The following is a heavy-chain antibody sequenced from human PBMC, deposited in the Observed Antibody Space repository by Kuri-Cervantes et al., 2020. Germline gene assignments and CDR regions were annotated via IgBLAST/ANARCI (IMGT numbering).Heavy chain of an antibody. D-gene: IGHD6-19*01. V-gene: IGHV1-2*02. CDR3: ARTLLYSSGWSRYFDY. CDR2: INPNSGGT. Sequence: ASVKVSCKASGGTFSSYAISWVRQAPGQGLEWMGWINPNSGGTNYAQKFQGRVTMTRDTSISTAYMELSRLRSDDTAVYYCARTLLYSSGWSRYFDYWGQGTLVTVSS. CDR1: GGTFSSYA. J-gene: IGHJ4*02.